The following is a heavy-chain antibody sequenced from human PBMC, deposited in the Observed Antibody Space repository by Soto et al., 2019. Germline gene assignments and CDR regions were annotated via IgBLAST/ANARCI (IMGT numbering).Heavy chain of an antibody. CDR2: INAGNGDT. V-gene: IGHV1-3*01. CDR1: GYTFATFA. J-gene: IGHJ4*02. CDR3: ARGGVAGTFGYFDS. Sequence: QVHLVQSGAEVKKPGASVKISCKTSGYTFATFAVHWVRQAPGQELEWMGWINAGNGDTRYSQKFQGRVTITGDTSASTAYMELSSLRSEDTAVYYCARGGVAGTFGYFDSWGQGTLVTVSS. D-gene: IGHD6-19*01.